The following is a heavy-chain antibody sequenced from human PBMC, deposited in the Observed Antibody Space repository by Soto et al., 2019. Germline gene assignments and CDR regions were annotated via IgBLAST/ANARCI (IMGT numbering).Heavy chain of an antibody. Sequence: QLQLQESGSGLVKPSQTLSLTCAVSGGSISSGGYSWSWIRQPPGKGLEWIGYIYHSGSTYYNPSLTSRVTLSVDRSKTQFSLKLSSVPAADTAVYSCAAGGGLPRYYWGQGTLVTVSS. CDR1: GGSISSGGYS. CDR2: IYHSGST. V-gene: IGHV4-30-2*01. J-gene: IGHJ4*02. CDR3: AAGGGLPRYY. D-gene: IGHD5-12*01.